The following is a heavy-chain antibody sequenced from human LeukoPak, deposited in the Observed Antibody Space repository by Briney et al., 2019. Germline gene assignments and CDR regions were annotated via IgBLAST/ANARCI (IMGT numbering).Heavy chain of an antibody. CDR2: ISSSGSTI. D-gene: IGHD6-19*01. CDR3: VRRSYGSGGMIDY. Sequence: GGSLRLSCAASGFTFSSYEMNWVRQAPGKGLEWVSYISSSGSTIYYADSVKGRFTISRDNAENSLYLQMNSLRAEDTAVYYCVRRSYGSGGMIDYWGQGTLVTVSS. J-gene: IGHJ4*02. CDR1: GFTFSSYE. V-gene: IGHV3-48*03.